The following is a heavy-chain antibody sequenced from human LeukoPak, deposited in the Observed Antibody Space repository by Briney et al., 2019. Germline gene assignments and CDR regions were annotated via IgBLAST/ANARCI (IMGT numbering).Heavy chain of an antibody. Sequence: ASVEVSCKASGGTFSSYAISWVRQAPGQGLEWMGRIIPIFGTANYAQKFQGRVTITTDESTSTAYMELSSLRSEDTAVYYCATYYYDSSGYSFDYWGQGTLVTVSS. V-gene: IGHV1-69*05. D-gene: IGHD3-22*01. J-gene: IGHJ4*02. CDR3: ATYYYDSSGYSFDY. CDR2: IIPIFGTA. CDR1: GGTFSSYA.